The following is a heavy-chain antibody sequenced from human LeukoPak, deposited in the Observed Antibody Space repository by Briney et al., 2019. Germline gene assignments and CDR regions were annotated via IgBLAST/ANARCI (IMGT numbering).Heavy chain of an antibody. D-gene: IGHD2-15*01. Sequence: PGGSLRLSCAGSGFTFSSYAMSWVRQAPGKGLEWVSAISGSGGSTYYADSVKGRFTISRDNSKNTLYLQMNSLRAEDTAVYYCAKVVASGYCSGGSCYSSLDYWGQGTLVTVSS. V-gene: IGHV3-23*01. CDR1: GFTFSSYA. J-gene: IGHJ4*02. CDR3: AKVVASGYCSGGSCYSSLDY. CDR2: ISGSGGST.